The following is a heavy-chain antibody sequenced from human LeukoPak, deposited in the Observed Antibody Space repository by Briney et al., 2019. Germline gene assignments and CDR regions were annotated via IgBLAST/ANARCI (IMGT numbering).Heavy chain of an antibody. J-gene: IGHJ4*02. V-gene: IGHV3-7*01. CDR3: ARDEVEMATIPFDY. Sequence: GGSLRLSCAASGFTFTTYWMSWVRQAPGKGLEWMANIKQDGSEKYYADSVKGRFTISRDNSKNTLYLQMNSLRAEDTAVYYCARDEVEMATIPFDYWGQGTLVTVSS. CDR1: GFTFTTYW. D-gene: IGHD5-24*01. CDR2: IKQDGSEK.